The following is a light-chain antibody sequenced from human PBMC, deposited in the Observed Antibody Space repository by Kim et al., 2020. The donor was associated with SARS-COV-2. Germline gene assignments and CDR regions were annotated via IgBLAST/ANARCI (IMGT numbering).Light chain of an antibody. Sequence: QSVPISCTGTSSDIGGYNFVAWYQQHPGKAPKVMIYEVNKRPSGVPDRFSGSKSGNTASLTVSGLQAEDEADYYCSSYAGRQNLVFGGGTQLTVL. J-gene: IGLJ2*01. V-gene: IGLV2-8*01. CDR1: SSDIGGYNF. CDR2: EVN. CDR3: SSYAGRQNLV.